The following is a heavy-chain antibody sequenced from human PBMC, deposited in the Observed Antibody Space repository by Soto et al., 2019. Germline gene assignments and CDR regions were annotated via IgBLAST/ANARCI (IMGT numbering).Heavy chain of an antibody. CDR3: ARCRMYYYDSSGYWELFDY. V-gene: IGHV1-46*01. J-gene: IGHJ4*02. D-gene: IGHD3-22*01. Sequence: ASVKVSCKASGYTFTSYYMHWVRQAPGQGLEWMGIINPSGGSTSYAQKFQGRVTMTRDASTSTVYMELSSLRSEDTAVYYCARCRMYYYDSSGYWELFDYWGQGTLVTVSS. CDR2: INPSGGST. CDR1: GYTFTSYY.